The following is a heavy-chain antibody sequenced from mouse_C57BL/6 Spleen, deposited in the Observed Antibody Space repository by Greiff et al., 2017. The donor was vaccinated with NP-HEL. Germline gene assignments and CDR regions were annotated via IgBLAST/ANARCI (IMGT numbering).Heavy chain of an antibody. V-gene: IGHV1-82*01. Sequence: QVQLQQSGPELVKPGASVKISCKASGYAFSSSWMNWVKQRPGKGLEWIGRIYPGDGDTNYNGKFKGKATLTADKSSSTAYMQLSSLTSEDSAVYFCARYYYRSFAYWGQGTLVTVAA. CDR1: GYAFSSSW. D-gene: IGHD2-12*01. CDR3: ARYYYRSFAY. J-gene: IGHJ3*01. CDR2: IYPGDGDT.